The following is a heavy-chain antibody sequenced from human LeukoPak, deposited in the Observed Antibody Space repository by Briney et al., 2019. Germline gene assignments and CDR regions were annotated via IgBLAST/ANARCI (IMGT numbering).Heavy chain of an antibody. D-gene: IGHD6-6*01. CDR1: GFIFSKYW. CDR2: INEDGSEK. J-gene: IGHJ5*02. V-gene: IGHV3-7*01. Sequence: GGSLRLSCAVCGFIFSKYWIIWVRQAPGKGLEWVANINEDGSEKYYVGSVEGRFTISRDNAKNSVFLQMNSLRADDTAMYYCASSSYSSSSSWGQGTLVTVSS. CDR3: ASSSYSSSSS.